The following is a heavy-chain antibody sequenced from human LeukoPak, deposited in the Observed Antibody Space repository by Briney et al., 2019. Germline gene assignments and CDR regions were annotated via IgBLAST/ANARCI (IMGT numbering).Heavy chain of an antibody. D-gene: IGHD1-26*01. Sequence: PSETLSLTCGVYGGSFSGYYWSWIRQPPGKGLEWIGEINHSGSTNYNPSLKSRVTISVDTSKNQFSLKLSSVTAADTAVYYCARGLGRGKGAYYFDYWGQGILVTVSS. CDR3: ARGLGRGKGAYYFDY. J-gene: IGHJ4*02. CDR2: INHSGST. V-gene: IGHV4-34*01. CDR1: GGSFSGYY.